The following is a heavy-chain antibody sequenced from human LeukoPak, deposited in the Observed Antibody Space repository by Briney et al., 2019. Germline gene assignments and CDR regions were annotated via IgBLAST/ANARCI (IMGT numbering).Heavy chain of an antibody. CDR1: GGSIRSSSHY. CDR3: ARLYSYYGTDA. CDR2: IYFIGST. J-gene: IGHJ6*02. Sequence: SETLSLTCTVSGGSIRSSSHYWVWIRQPPGKGLEWIGSIYFIGSTYYNPSLKSRLPISVRTSQSQFFLKLTSVTAAHTAMDYCARLYSYYGTDAWGQGTTVTVSS. V-gene: IGHV4-39*01.